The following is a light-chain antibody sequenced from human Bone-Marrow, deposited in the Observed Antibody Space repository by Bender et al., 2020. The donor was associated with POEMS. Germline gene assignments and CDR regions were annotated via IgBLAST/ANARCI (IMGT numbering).Light chain of an antibody. CDR2: DVS. V-gene: IGLV2-14*01. Sequence: QSALTQPASVSGSPGQSVTISCTGTSSDVGGHNYVSWYQQHPGKAPKLLIYDVSDRPSGVSNRFSGSKSGNTASLTISGLQPEDEAEYYCCSFPGHYSLIFGGGTKLTVL. CDR3: CSFPGHYSLI. J-gene: IGLJ2*01. CDR1: SSDVGGHNY.